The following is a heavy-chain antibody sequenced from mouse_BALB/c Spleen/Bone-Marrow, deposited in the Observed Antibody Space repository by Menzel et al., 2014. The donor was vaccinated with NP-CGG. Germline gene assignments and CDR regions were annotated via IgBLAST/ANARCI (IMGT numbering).Heavy chain of an antibody. Sequence: VQLQQSGPGLVTPSQSLSITCTVSGFSLTDCGVSWVRQPPGKGLEWLGGIWGGGSTYSNSALTSRMNICKDNSKIQVFLKMNSLQTDDTAMYSYDRIYFDFDGFAYWGQGTLVTVSA. CDR2: IWGGGST. CDR3: DRIYFDFDGFAY. V-gene: IGHV2-6-5*01. CDR1: GFSLTDCG. D-gene: IGHD2-4*01. J-gene: IGHJ3*01.